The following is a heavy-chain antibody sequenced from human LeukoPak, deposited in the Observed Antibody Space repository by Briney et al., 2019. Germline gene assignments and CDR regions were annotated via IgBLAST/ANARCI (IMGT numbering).Heavy chain of an antibody. D-gene: IGHD3-10*01. CDR2: IYYSGST. J-gene: IGHJ4*02. V-gene: IGHV4-59*01. CDR3: AAENRGLFDY. Sequence: SETLSLTCTVSGGSISSYYWSWIRQPPGKGLEWIGYIYYSGSTNYNPSLKSRVTISVDTSKNQFSLKLSSVTAADTAVNYCAAENRGLFDYWGQGTLVTVSS. CDR1: GGSISSYY.